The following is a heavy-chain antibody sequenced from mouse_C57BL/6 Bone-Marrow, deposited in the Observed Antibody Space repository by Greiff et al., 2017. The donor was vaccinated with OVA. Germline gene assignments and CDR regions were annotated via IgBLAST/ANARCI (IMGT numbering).Heavy chain of an antibody. D-gene: IGHD1-1*01. J-gene: IGHJ3*01. CDR3: ARTPLYGSSYDTCAY. Sequence: EVQLQQSGPELVKPGASVKISCKASGYSFTGYYMNWVKQSPEKSLEWIGEINPSTGGTTYNQKFKAKATLTVDKSSSTAYMQLKSLTSEDSAVYYCARTPLYGSSYDTCAYWGQGTLVTVSA. V-gene: IGHV1-42*01. CDR2: INPSTGGT. CDR1: GYSFTGYY.